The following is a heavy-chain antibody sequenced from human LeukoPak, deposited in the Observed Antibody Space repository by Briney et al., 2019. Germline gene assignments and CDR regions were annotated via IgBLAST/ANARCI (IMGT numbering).Heavy chain of an antibody. CDR3: ARDERNYDFWSWSLDY. Sequence: SVKVSCKASGGTFSSYAISWVRQAPGQGLEWMGRIIPILGIANYAQKFQGRVTITADKSTSTAYMELSSLRSEDTAVYYCARDERNYDFWSWSLDYWGQETLVTVSS. J-gene: IGHJ4*02. D-gene: IGHD3-3*01. CDR1: GGTFSSYA. V-gene: IGHV1-69*04. CDR2: IIPILGIA.